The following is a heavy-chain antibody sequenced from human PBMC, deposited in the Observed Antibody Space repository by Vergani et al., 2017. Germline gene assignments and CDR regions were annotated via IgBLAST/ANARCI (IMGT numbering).Heavy chain of an antibody. J-gene: IGHJ4*02. CDR2: INPNSGGI. D-gene: IGHD3-3*01. V-gene: IGHV1-2*02. CDR3: AIEFHEFWSGYFYFDY. Sequence: QVQLVQSGAEVKKPGASVKVSCKASGYTFTGYYMHWVRQAPGQGLEWMGWINPNSGGINYAQKFQGRVTMTRETSIRTAYMELSRLIYDDTAVYYCAIEFHEFWSGYFYFDYWGQGTLVTVSS. CDR1: GYTFTGYY.